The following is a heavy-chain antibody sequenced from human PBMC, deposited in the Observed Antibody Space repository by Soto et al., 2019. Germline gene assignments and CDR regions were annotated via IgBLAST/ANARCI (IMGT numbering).Heavy chain of an antibody. CDR1: GGTFSSYA. CDR2: IIPIFGTA. V-gene: IGHV1-69*13. Sequence: SVQVSCKASGGTFSSYAISWVRQAPGQGLEWMGGIIPIFGTANYAQKFQGRVTITADESTSTAYMELSSLRSEDTAVYYCAREGVVVAATVSDYYYYGMDVWGQGTTVTV. J-gene: IGHJ6*02. D-gene: IGHD2-15*01. CDR3: AREGVVVAATVSDYYYYGMDV.